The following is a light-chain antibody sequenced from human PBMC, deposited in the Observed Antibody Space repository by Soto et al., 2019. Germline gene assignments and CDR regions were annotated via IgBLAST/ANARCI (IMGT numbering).Light chain of an antibody. CDR3: CSYAGSYTWV. V-gene: IGLV2-11*01. Sequence: QSVLTKPRSVSGSPGQSVTVSCTGTSSDVGGYNFVSWYQQHPGKAPKLMIYDVSKRPSGVPHRFSGAKSGNTASLTISGLQAEDEADYYCCSYAGSYTWVFGTGTTVTVL. CDR1: SSDVGGYNF. CDR2: DVS. J-gene: IGLJ1*01.